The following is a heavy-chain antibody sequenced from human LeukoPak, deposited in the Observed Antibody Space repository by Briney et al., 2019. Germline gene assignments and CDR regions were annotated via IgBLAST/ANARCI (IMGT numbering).Heavy chain of an antibody. D-gene: IGHD6-19*01. V-gene: IGHV1-18*04. Sequence: ASVRVSCKASGYTFTGYYMHWVRQAPGQGLEWMGWISAYNGNTNYAQKLQGRVTMTTDTSTSTAYMELRSLRSDDTAVYYCARGYSSGWDYYYYMDVWGKGTTVTVSS. CDR2: ISAYNGNT. CDR3: ARGYSSGWDYYYYMDV. J-gene: IGHJ6*03. CDR1: GYTFTGYY.